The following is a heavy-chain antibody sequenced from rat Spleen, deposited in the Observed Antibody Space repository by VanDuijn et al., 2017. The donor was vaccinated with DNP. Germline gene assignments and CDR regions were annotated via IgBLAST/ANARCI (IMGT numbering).Heavy chain of an antibody. CDR2: IGSPAYAP. CDR3: TRWGFMDA. D-gene: IGHD1-12*02. V-gene: IGHV5-27*01. Sequence: EVQLVESGGGLVQPGRSLKLSCAASGFTFSAYYMAWVRQAPAKGLEWVAYIGSPAYAPYHGDSVKGRFTISRDNAKSTQYLQMDSLRSEDTATYYCTRWGFMDAWGQGTSVTVSS. CDR1: GFTFSAYY. J-gene: IGHJ4*01.